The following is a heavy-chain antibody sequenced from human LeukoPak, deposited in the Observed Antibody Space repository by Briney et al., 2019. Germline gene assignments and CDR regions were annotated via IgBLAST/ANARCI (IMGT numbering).Heavy chain of an antibody. Sequence: GESLRISCKGSGCSFTSYWISWVRQMPGKGLEWMGRIDPSDSYTNYSPSFQGHVTISADKSISTAYLQWSSLKASDTAMYYCAREPPKRYSGYDPTGWFDPWGQGTLVTVSS. CDR3: AREPPKRYSGYDPTGWFDP. V-gene: IGHV5-10-1*01. CDR1: GCSFTSYW. J-gene: IGHJ5*02. CDR2: IDPSDSYT. D-gene: IGHD5-12*01.